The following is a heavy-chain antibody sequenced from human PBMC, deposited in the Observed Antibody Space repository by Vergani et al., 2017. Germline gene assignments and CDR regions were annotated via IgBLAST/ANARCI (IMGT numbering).Heavy chain of an antibody. CDR2: IYYSGST. J-gene: IGHJ5*02. V-gene: IGHV4-39*07. D-gene: IGHD2-8*02. CDR1: GGSISSSSYY. Sequence: QLQLQESGPGLVKPSETLSLTCTVSGGSISSSSYYWGWIRQPPGKGLEWIGSIYYSGSTYYNPSLKSRVTISVDTSKNQFSLKLSSVTAADTAVYYCARDLTPAWAEILGHGFDPWGQGTLVTVSS. CDR3: ARDLTPAWAEILGHGFDP.